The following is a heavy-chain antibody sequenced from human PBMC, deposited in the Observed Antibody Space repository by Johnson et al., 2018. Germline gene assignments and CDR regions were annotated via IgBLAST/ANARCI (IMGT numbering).Heavy chain of an antibody. CDR3: GRARSWGIQLYFYYYGMDV. CDR2: IWYDGSNK. Sequence: VQLVETGGGVVQPGRSLRLSCAASGFTFSSYGMHWVRQAPGKGLEWVAVIWYDGSNKYYADSVKGRFTISRDNSKNTLYLQMNSLRVEDKAVYYCGRARSWGIQLYFYYYGMDVWGQGTTVTVSS. J-gene: IGHJ6*02. V-gene: IGHV3-33*01. CDR1: GFTFSSYG. D-gene: IGHD5-18*01.